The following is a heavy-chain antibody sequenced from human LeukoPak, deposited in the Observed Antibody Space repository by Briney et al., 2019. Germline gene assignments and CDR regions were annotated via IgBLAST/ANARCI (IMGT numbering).Heavy chain of an antibody. V-gene: IGHV1-8*01. J-gene: IGHJ4*02. CDR1: GYTFTSYD. CDR2: MNPNSGNT. Sequence: ASVKVSCKASGYTFTSYDINWVRQATGQGLEWMGWMNPNSGNTGYAQKFQGRVTMTRNTSISTAYMELSSLRSEDTAVYYCVRDGGELGMDYSPLDWGQGTLVTVSS. CDR3: VRDGGELGMDYSPLD. D-gene: IGHD7-27*01.